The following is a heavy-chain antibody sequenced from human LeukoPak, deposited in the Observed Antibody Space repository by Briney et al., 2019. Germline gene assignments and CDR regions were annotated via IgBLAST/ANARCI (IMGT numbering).Heavy chain of an antibody. V-gene: IGHV1-2*02. D-gene: IGHD4-17*01. CDR1: GYTFTVYY. Sequence: GASVKVSCTASGYTFTVYYMHWVRQAPGQGLEWMGWINPNSGGTNYAQKFQGRVTMTRDTSISTAYMELSRLRSDDTAVYYCRTDRYGDYGDYIDYWGQGTLVTVSS. CDR3: RTDRYGDYGDYIDY. CDR2: INPNSGGT. J-gene: IGHJ4*02.